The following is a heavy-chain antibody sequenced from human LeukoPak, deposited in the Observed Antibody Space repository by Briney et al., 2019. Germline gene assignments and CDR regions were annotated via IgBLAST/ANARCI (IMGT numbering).Heavy chain of an antibody. J-gene: IGHJ5*02. CDR3: ARDSLGTSSGWFDP. CDR2: IWSDGSNK. D-gene: IGHD6-19*01. V-gene: IGHV3-33*01. CDR1: GFTYSSHG. Sequence: GGSLRLSCAAPGFTYSSHGMHWVRQAPGKGLEWVAVIWSDGSNKYCADSVKGRFTISRDNSKNTLYLQMNSLRAEDTAVYYCARDSLGTSSGWFDPWGQGTLVTVSS.